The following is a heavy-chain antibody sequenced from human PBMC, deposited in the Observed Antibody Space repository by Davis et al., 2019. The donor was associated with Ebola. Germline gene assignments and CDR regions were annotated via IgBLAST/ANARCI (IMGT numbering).Heavy chain of an antibody. V-gene: IGHV4-34*01. CDR3: ARSITIIRGVIPWFDP. CDR2: INHSGST. J-gene: IGHJ5*02. CDR1: GGSFSGYY. Sequence: SETLSLTCAVYGGSFSGYYWSWIRQPPGKGLEWIGEINHSGSTKYNPSLKSRVTISVDTSKNQVSLKLSSVTAADTAVYYCARSITIIRGVIPWFDPWGQGTLVTVSS. D-gene: IGHD3-10*01.